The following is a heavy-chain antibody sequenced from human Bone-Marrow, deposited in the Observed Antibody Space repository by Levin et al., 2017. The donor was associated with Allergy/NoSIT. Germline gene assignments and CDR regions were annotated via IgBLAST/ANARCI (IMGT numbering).Heavy chain of an antibody. CDR2: ISSSGSTI. Sequence: PGGSLRLSCAASGFTFSDYYMSWIRQAPGKGLEWVSYISSSGSTIYYADSVKGRFTISRDNAKNSLYLQMNSLRAEDTAVYYCARVVWQQLYLRDVRWFDPWGQGTLVTVSS. V-gene: IGHV3-11*01. J-gene: IGHJ5*02. CDR1: GFTFSDYY. CDR3: ARVVWQQLYLRDVRWFDP. D-gene: IGHD6-13*01.